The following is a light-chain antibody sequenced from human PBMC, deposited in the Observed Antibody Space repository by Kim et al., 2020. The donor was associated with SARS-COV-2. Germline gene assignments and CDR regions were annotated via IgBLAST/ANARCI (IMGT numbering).Light chain of an antibody. CDR3: QQYGRSPWT. CDR2: IAS. CDR1: QSVSTNY. J-gene: IGKJ1*01. V-gene: IGKV3-20*01. Sequence: EIVLTQSPGTLSLSPGERATLSCRASQSVSTNYLAWYQQKPGQTPRLLIYIASNRATGIPDRFSGSGSGTDFTLTIRRLEPEDFAVYYCQQYGRSPWTFGQGTKVNIK.